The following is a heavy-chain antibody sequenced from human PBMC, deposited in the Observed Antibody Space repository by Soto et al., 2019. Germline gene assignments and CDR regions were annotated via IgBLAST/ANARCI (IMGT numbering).Heavy chain of an antibody. CDR3: ARATEPCEQLGWFDP. Sequence: QVQLVQSGAEVKKPGASVKVSCKASGYTFTSYGISWVRQAPGQGLEWMGWISAYNGNTNYAQKLKGRVTMTTDSSTSTAYMELRSLRSDDTAVYYCARATEPCEQLGWFDPWGQGTLVTVSS. J-gene: IGHJ5*02. CDR1: GYTFTSYG. CDR2: ISAYNGNT. V-gene: IGHV1-18*01. D-gene: IGHD1-1*01.